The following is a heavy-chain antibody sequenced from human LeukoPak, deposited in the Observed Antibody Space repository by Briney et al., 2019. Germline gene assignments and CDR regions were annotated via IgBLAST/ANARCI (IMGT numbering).Heavy chain of an antibody. V-gene: IGHV4-31*03. CDR1: GGTISSGGYY. Sequence: SETLSLTCTVSGGTISSGGYYWSWIRQHPGKGLEWIGYIYYSGSTYYNPSLKSRVTISVDTSKNQFSLKLSSVTAADTAVYYCARGDYYDSSGYFCYFDYWGQGTLVTVSS. J-gene: IGHJ4*02. CDR3: ARGDYYDSSGYFCYFDY. CDR2: IYYSGST. D-gene: IGHD3-22*01.